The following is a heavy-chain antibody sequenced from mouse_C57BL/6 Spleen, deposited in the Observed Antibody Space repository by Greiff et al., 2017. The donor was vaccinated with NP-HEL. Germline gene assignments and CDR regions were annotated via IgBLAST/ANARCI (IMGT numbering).Heavy chain of an antibody. D-gene: IGHD1-1*01. J-gene: IGHJ4*01. CDR3: AISSYVAMDY. CDR1: GYAFSSSW. V-gene: IGHV1-82*01. CDR2: IYPGDGDT. Sequence: QVQLKESGPELVKPGASVKISCKASGYAFSSSWMNWVKQRPGKGLEWIGRIYPGDGDTNYNGKFKGKATLTADKSSSTAYMQLSSLTSEDSAVYFCAISSYVAMDYWGQGTSVTVSS.